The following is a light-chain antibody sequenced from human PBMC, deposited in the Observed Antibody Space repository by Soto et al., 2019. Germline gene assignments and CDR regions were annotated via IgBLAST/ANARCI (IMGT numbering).Light chain of an antibody. CDR1: QSISNR. J-gene: IGKJ1*01. CDR2: DAS. Sequence: DIQMTQSPSTLSASVGDRVTITCRASQSISNRLAWYQQKPGKAPKVVIYDASSLESGVPSRFSGSGSGTEFILTINRLQPDDFATYCCQHYGGMWAFGQGTKVEIK. CDR3: QHYGGMWA. V-gene: IGKV1-5*01.